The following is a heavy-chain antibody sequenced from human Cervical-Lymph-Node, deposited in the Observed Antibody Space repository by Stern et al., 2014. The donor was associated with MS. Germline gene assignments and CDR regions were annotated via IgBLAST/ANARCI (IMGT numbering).Heavy chain of an antibody. CDR2: IKQDGSQK. Sequence: EVQLVESGGGLVQPGGSLTVSCAASGLTFSNNWMNWGRQAPGKGLQWVANIKQDGSQKYYVDAVKGRFTISRDNAKSSLYLQMNSLRAEDTAVYYCAGGNGWYSDKWGQGTLVTVSS. J-gene: IGHJ4*02. V-gene: IGHV3-7*03. D-gene: IGHD6-19*01. CDR1: GLTFSNNW. CDR3: AGGNGWYSDK.